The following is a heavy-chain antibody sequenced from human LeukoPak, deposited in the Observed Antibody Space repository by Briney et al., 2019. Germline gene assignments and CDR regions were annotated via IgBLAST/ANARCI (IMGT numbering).Heavy chain of an antibody. CDR2: IYYSGST. CDR1: GSSISSYY. V-gene: IGHV4-59*12. CDR3: AREDGDQRGISDAFDI. Sequence: SETLSLTCTVSGSSISSYYWSWIRQPPGKGLEWIGYIYYSGSTNYNPSLKSRVTMSVDTSKNQFSLKLSSVTAADTAVYYCAREDGDQRGISDAFDIWGQGTMVTVSS. J-gene: IGHJ3*02. D-gene: IGHD4-17*01.